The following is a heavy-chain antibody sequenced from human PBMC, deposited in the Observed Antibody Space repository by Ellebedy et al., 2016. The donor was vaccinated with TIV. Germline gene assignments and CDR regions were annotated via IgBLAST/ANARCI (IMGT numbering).Heavy chain of an antibody. CDR1: GGSISSSSFN. CDR2: VYQSGTA. V-gene: IGHV4-39*07. Sequence: MPSETLSLTCTVSGGSISSSSFNWGWIRQSPGKGLEWIGTVYQSGTAWYNPSLRSRVTISLDTSKNQFSLRLKLTSVTAADTAVYYCGRLVAASHADSWGQGTLVTVSS. CDR3: GRLVAASHADS. D-gene: IGHD5-12*01. J-gene: IGHJ5*01.